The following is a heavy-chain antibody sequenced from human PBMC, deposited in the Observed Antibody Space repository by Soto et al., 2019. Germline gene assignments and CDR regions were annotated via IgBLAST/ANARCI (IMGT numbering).Heavy chain of an antibody. J-gene: IGHJ4*02. D-gene: IGHD3-3*01. CDR2: IYNGGST. CDR3: ATAPVGLDTISYFDY. CDR1: GDSVSSVGFH. V-gene: IGHV4-30-4*01. Sequence: SETLSLTCTVSGDSVSSVGFHWAWLRRPPGKGLEWIGYIYNGGSTYYRPSLESRMQMSLDATRNHYSLRLTSVTAADTDVYFCATAPVGLDTISYFDYCGQGKMVTFSS.